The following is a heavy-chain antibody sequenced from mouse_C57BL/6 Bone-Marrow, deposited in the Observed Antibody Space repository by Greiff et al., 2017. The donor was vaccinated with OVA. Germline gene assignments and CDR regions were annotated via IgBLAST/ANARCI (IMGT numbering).Heavy chain of an antibody. J-gene: IGHJ1*03. CDR3: ARGGYDGYSYWYFDV. Sequence: QVQLQQSGAELVRPGTSVKVSCKASGYAFTNYLIEWVKQRPGQGLEWIGVINPGSGGTNYNEKFKGKATLTADKSSSTAYMQLSSLTSEDSAVYFGARGGYDGYSYWYFDVWGTGTTVTVSS. CDR2: INPGSGGT. D-gene: IGHD2-3*01. V-gene: IGHV1-54*01. CDR1: GYAFTNYL.